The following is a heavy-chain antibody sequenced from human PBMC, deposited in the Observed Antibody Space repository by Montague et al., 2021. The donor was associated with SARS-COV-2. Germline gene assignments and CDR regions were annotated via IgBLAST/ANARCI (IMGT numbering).Heavy chain of an antibody. CDR2: IYYSGTT. J-gene: IGHJ6*02. V-gene: IGHV4-59*01. CDR1: GGSISSYF. Sequence: SETLSLTCTVSGGSISSYFWSWIRQPPGKGLEWIGSIYYSGTTNYSPSLKSRVTISVDTSKNQFSLKLSSVTAADTAVYYCARVVRYYDFWSGYTEYSYYGMDVWGQGTTVTVSS. CDR3: ARVVRYYDFWSGYTEYSYYGMDV. D-gene: IGHD3-3*01.